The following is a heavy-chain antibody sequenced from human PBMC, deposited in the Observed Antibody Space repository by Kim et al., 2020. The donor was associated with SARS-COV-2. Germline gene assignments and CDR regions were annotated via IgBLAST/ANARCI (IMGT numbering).Heavy chain of an antibody. CDR1: GGSISSYY. CDR3: ARAPGVTIFGVVSSFDI. CDR2: IYYRGST. D-gene: IGHD3-3*01. V-gene: IGHV4-59*01. Sequence: SETLSLTCTVSGGSISSYYWSWIRQPPGKGLEWIGYIYYRGSTNYNPSLKSRVTISVDTSKNQFSLKLSSVTAADTAVYYCARAPGVTIFGVVSSFDIWGQGTMVTVSS. J-gene: IGHJ3*02.